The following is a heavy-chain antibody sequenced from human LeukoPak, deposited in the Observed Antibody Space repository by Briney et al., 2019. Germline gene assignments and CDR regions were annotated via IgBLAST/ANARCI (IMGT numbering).Heavy chain of an antibody. CDR3: AREAHYYGSGSYYNVRNRYYYYMDV. Sequence: PSQTLSLTCTVSGGSISSGSYYWSWIRQPAGKGLEWIGRIYTSGSTNYNPSLKSRVTISVDTSKNQFSLKLSSVTAADTAVYYCAREAHYYGSGSYYNVRNRYYYYMDVWGKGTTVTVSS. V-gene: IGHV4-61*02. CDR2: IYTSGST. CDR1: GGSISSGSYY. J-gene: IGHJ6*03. D-gene: IGHD3-10*01.